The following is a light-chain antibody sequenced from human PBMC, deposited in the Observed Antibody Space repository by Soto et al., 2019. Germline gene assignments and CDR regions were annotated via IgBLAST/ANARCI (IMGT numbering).Light chain of an antibody. CDR3: QSYDSSLKLV. V-gene: IGLV1-40*01. CDR2: GNS. J-gene: IGLJ2*01. CDR1: SSNIGTGYD. Sequence: QSVLTQPPSVSGAPGQRVTISCTGSSSNIGTGYDVHWYQQFPGTAPKLLIYGNSNRPAGVPDRFSGSKSGTSASLAITGLQAEDEAVYYCQSYDSSLKLVFGGGTKLTVL.